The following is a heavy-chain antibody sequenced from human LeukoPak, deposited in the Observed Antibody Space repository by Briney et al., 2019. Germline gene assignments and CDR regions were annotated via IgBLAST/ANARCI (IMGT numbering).Heavy chain of an antibody. CDR2: ISSSSSTI. J-gene: IGHJ3*02. Sequence: GGSLRLSCAASGFTFSSYSMNWVRQAPGKGLEWVSYISSSSSTIYYADSVKGRFTISRDNAKNSLYLQMNSLRAEDTAVYYCARDEQPYCSSTSCYSDAFDIWGQGTMVTVSS. V-gene: IGHV3-48*01. CDR1: GFTFSSYS. D-gene: IGHD2-2*01. CDR3: ARDEQPYCSSTSCYSDAFDI.